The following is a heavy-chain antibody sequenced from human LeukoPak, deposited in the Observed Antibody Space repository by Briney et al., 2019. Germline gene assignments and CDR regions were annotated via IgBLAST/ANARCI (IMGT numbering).Heavy chain of an antibody. V-gene: IGHV1-8*03. J-gene: IGHJ3*02. CDR3: ARNYDSSGTDAFDI. CDR2: MNPNSGNT. CDR1: GYTFTSYD. D-gene: IGHD3-22*01. Sequence: ASVKVSCKASGYTFTSYDINWVRQATGQGLEWMGWMNPNSGNTGYAQKFQGRVTITRNTSISTAYMELSSLRSEDTAVYYCARNYDSSGTDAFDIWGRGTMVTVSS.